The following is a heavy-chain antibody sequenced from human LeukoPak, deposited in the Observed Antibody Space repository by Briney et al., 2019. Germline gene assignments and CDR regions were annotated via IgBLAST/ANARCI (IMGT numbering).Heavy chain of an antibody. D-gene: IGHD2-15*01. CDR1: GGSISSYY. Sequence: SETLSLTCTVSGGSISSYYWSWIRQPPGKGLEWIGYIYYSGSTNYNPSLKSRVTISVDTSKNQFSLKLSSVTAADTAVYYCAAGKILDALDLWGQGTIVTVSS. J-gene: IGHJ3*01. V-gene: IGHV4-59*01. CDR3: AAGKILDALDL. CDR2: IYYSGST.